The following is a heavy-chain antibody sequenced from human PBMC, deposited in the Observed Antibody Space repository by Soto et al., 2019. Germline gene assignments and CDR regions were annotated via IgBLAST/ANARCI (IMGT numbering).Heavy chain of an antibody. V-gene: IGHV3-48*02. CDR1: GFTFSSYS. CDR3: ARVGYDSSGYYPPRGAFDI. CDR2: ISGSSSTI. J-gene: IGHJ3*02. Sequence: EVQLVESGGGLVQPGGSLRLSYAASGFTFSSYSLNWVRQAPGKGLEWVSYISGSSSTIYYADSVKGRFTISRDNAKNSLYLQMNSLKDEDTAVYYCARVGYDSSGYYPPRGAFDIWGQGTMVTVSS. D-gene: IGHD3-22*01.